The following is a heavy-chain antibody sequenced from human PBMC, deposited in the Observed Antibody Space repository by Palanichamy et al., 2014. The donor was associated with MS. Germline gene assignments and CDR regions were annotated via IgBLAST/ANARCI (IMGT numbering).Heavy chain of an antibody. CDR2: IGTSSSV. V-gene: IGHV3-48*04. J-gene: IGHJ5*01. CDR1: GFTVSSFD. CDR3: ARRFDS. Sequence: EVQLVESGGDLVQPGGSLRLSCAASGFTVSSFDMNWVRQAPGKGLEWVSYIGTSSSVYYADSVKGRFTISRDNAKNSLHLQMNSLRVEDTAMYYCARRFDSWGQGTLVTASS.